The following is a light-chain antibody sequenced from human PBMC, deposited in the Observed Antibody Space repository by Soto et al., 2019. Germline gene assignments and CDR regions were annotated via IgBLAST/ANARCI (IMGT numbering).Light chain of an antibody. J-gene: IGKJ1*01. Sequence: EIVLTQSPGTLSLSPGERATLSCRASQSVSSSYLAWYQHKPGQAPRLLIYGASSTATGIPDRFSGGGSGTDFTLTISRLEPEDFAVYYCQQYGSSPRTFGQGTKVEIK. CDR1: QSVSSSY. CDR3: QQYGSSPRT. CDR2: GAS. V-gene: IGKV3-20*01.